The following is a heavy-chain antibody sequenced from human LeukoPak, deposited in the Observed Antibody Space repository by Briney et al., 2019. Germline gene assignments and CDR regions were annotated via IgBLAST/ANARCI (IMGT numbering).Heavy chain of an antibody. D-gene: IGHD6-19*01. J-gene: IGHJ4*02. CDR2: IYYSGST. CDR1: GGSISSGDYD. Sequence: PSQTLSLTCTVSGGSISSGDYDWSWIRQPPGKGLEWIGYIYYSGSTYYNPSLKSRVTRSVDTSKNQFSLKLSSVTAADTAVYYCAVLAVAGFFDYWGQGTLVTVSS. V-gene: IGHV4-30-4*08. CDR3: AVLAVAGFFDY.